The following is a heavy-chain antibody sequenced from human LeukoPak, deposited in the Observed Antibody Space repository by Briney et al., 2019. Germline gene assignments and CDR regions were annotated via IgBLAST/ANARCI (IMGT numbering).Heavy chain of an antibody. V-gene: IGHV1-69*13. J-gene: IGHJ4*02. D-gene: IGHD6-6*01. Sequence: ASVKVSCKASGGTFSSYAISWVRQAPGQGLEWMGGIIPIIGTANYAQKFQGRVTITADESTSTAYMELSSLRSEDTAVYYCARGGIAARSFDYWGQGTLVTVSS. CDR2: IIPIIGTA. CDR3: ARGGIAARSFDY. CDR1: GGTFSSYA.